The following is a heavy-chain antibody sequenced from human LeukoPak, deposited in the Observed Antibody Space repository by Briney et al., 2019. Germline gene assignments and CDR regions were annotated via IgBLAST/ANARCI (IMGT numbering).Heavy chain of an antibody. Sequence: PSETLSLTCTVSGGSISSYYWSWIRQPPGKGLEWIGYIYYSGSTNYNPSLKSRVTISVDTSKNQFSLKLSSVTAADPAVYYCARDHPVANDAFVFWGQGKMSPSLQ. J-gene: IGHJ3*01. V-gene: IGHV4-59*01. CDR1: GGSISSYY. CDR3: ARDHPVANDAFVF. CDR2: IYYSGST.